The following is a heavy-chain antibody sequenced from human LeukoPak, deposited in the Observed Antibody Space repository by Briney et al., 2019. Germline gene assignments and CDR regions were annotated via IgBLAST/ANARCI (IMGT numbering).Heavy chain of an antibody. J-gene: IGHJ4*02. V-gene: IGHV1-69*13. CDR3: ARLNYYDSSGYLESDY. D-gene: IGHD3-22*01. Sequence: GASVKVSCEASGGTFSSYAISWVRQAPGQGLEWMGGIIPIFGTANYAQKFQGRVTITADESTSTAYMELSSLRSEDTAVYYCARLNYYDSSGYLESDYWGQGTLVTVSS. CDR2: IIPIFGTA. CDR1: GGTFSSYA.